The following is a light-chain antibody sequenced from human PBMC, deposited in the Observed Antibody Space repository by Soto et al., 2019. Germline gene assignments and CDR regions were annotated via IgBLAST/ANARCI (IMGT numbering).Light chain of an antibody. J-gene: IGKJ4*01. CDR3: QQRTTWPALS. CDR1: QSIDTY. CDR2: DTS. Sequence: EIVLTQSPGPLYLSPGERATLSCRASQSIDTYLAWYQQKPGQAPRLLIYDTSKMATGIPARFSGSGSGTDFTLTISSLEPEDFAVYYCQQRTTWPALSFGGGTRVEL. V-gene: IGKV3-11*01.